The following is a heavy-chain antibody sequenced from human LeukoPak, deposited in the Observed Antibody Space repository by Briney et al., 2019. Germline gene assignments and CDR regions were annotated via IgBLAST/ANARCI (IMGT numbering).Heavy chain of an antibody. CDR2: IIPIYNTA. Sequence: SVKVSCKASGGTFSTYAINWVRQAPGQGLEWMGGIIPIYNTANYAQKFQGRVTITADESTSTAYMELSSLRSEDTAVYYCARALVVVVAAQRDWFDPWGQGTLVTVSS. V-gene: IGHV1-69*13. J-gene: IGHJ5*02. CDR3: ARALVVVVAAQRDWFDP. CDR1: GGTFSTYA. D-gene: IGHD2-15*01.